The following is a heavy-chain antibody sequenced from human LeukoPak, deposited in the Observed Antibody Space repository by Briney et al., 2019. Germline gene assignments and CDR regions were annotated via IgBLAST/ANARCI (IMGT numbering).Heavy chain of an antibody. CDR1: GDSISNSEW. Sequence: SGTLSLTCAVSGDSISNSEWWSWVRQPPGKGLEWIGQIHHRGNTKYNPSLRSRFTMSVDKSKNQFSLKVTSVTAADTAVYSCAKHRGFTFGPWGPGTLVTVSS. CDR2: IHHRGNT. J-gene: IGHJ5*02. D-gene: IGHD3-3*01. CDR3: AKHRGFTFGP. V-gene: IGHV4-4*02.